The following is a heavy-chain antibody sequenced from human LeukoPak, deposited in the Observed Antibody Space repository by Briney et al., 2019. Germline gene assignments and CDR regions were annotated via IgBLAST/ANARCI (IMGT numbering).Heavy chain of an antibody. CDR2: IKSKTDGRTT. Sequence: PGGSLRLSCAASGFTFSNAWMSWVRQAPGKGLEWVGRIKSKTDGRTTDYAAPVKGRFTISRDDSKNTLYLQMNSLKTEDTAVYYCARGDWELLNFDYWGQGTLVTVSS. J-gene: IGHJ4*02. CDR1: GFTFSNAW. V-gene: IGHV3-15*01. CDR3: ARGDWELLNFDY. D-gene: IGHD1-26*01.